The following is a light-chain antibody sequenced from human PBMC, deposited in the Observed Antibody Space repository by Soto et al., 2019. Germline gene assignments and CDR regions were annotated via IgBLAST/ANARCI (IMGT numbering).Light chain of an antibody. V-gene: IGLV1-40*01. J-gene: IGLJ3*02. CDR3: QSYDSSLSVWV. Sequence: QSALTQPPSVSGAPGQRVTISCTGSSSNIGARYDVHWYQQLPGTAPKLLIYDNGNRPSGVPDRFSGFKSGTSASLAITGLQAEDEADYYCQSYDSSLSVWVFGGGTKLTVL. CDR2: DNG. CDR1: SSNIGARYD.